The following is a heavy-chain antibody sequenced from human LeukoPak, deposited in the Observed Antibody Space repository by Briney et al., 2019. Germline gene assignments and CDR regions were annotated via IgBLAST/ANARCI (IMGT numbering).Heavy chain of an antibody. CDR2: ISYESNYR. CDR1: GFTFSHYP. CDR3: ARDRRYYFDY. Sequence: VGSLRLSCAASGFTFSHYPMHWVRQAPGKGLEWLAVISYESNYRSYADSVKGRFTISRGNSNNTLYLQIDSLRPEDTAMYFCARDRRYYFDYWGQGTLVTVSS. V-gene: IGHV3-30*01. J-gene: IGHJ4*02.